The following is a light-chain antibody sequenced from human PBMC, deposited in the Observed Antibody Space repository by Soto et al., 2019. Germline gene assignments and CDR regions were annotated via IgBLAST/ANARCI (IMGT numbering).Light chain of an antibody. V-gene: IGKV3-11*01. CDR1: QSVSSY. CDR2: DAS. Sequence: EIGLTQSPATLSLSPGERATLSCRASQSVSSYFAWYQQKPGQAPSLLIYDASNRATGIPARFCGSGSGPDFTLTISSRELEDVAVYYCQQRSNWPLTFGGGTKVQIK. J-gene: IGKJ4*01. CDR3: QQRSNWPLT.